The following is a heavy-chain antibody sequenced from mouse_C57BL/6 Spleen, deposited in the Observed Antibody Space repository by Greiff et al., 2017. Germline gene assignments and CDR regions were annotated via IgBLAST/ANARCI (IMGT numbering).Heavy chain of an antibody. CDR2: INPSTGGT. D-gene: IGHD4-1*01. Sequence: EVQLQQSGPELVKPGASVKISCKASGYSFTGYYMNWVKQSPEKSLEWIGKINPSTGGTTYNQKFKAKATLTVDKSSSTAYMQLKSLTSEDSAVYYCARGKLGGDYWGQGTTLTVSS. CDR1: GYSFTGYY. CDR3: ARGKLGGDY. J-gene: IGHJ2*01. V-gene: IGHV1-42*01.